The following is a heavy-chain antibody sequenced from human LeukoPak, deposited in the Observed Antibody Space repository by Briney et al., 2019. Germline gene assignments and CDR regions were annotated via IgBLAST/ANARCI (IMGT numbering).Heavy chain of an antibody. Sequence: PSETLSLTCTVSGDSISSYYWSWVRQPAGKGLEWIGRIHPSRNTNYNPSLKSRVTLSVDTSKNQFSLKLSSVTAADTAVYYCARGPPPDFDYWGRGTLVTVSS. CDR1: GDSISSYY. J-gene: IGHJ4*02. CDR3: ARGPPPDFDY. V-gene: IGHV4-4*07. CDR2: IHPSRNT.